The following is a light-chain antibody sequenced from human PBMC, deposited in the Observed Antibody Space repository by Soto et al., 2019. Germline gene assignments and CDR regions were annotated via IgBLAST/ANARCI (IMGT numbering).Light chain of an antibody. CDR3: QQYNSWLWT. V-gene: IGKV3D-15*01. J-gene: IGKJ1*01. CDR1: QSVSSS. CDR2: GAS. Sequence: EIVLTQSPGTLSLSPGERASLSCRASQSVSSSLAWYQQKPGQAPRLLIYGASSRATGIPDRFSGSGSGTEFTLIISSLQSEDSAVYYCQQYNSWLWTFGQGTKVDIK.